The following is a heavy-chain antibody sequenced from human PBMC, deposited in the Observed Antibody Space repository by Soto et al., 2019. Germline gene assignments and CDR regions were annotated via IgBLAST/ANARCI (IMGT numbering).Heavy chain of an antibody. V-gene: IGHV5-51*01. CDR2: IYPGDSDT. CDR3: ARHTVQWLVDRKHPGYYYYGMDV. Sequence: PGESLKISCKGSGYSFTSYWIGWVRQMPGKGLEWMGIIYPGDSDTRYSPSFQGQVTISADKSISTAYLQWSSLKASDTAMYYCARHTVQWLVDRKHPGYYYYGMDVWGQGTTVTVSS. CDR1: GYSFTSYW. D-gene: IGHD6-19*01. J-gene: IGHJ6*02.